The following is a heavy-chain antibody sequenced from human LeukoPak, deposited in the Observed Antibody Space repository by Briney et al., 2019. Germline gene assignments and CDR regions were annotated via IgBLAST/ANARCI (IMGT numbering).Heavy chain of an antibody. J-gene: IGHJ3*02. CDR1: GFTFSSYA. CDR3: AYSGRRDAFDI. D-gene: IGHD1-26*01. CDR2: ISYDGSNK. V-gene: IGHV3-30-3*01. Sequence: GGSLRLSCAASGFTFSSYAMHWVRQAPGKGLEWVAVISYDGSNKYYADSVKGRFTTSRDNSKNTLYLQMNSLRAEDTAVYYCAYSGRRDAFDIWGQGTMVTVSS.